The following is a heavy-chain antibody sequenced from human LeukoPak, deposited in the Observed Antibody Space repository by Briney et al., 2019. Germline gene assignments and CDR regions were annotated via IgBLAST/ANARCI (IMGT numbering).Heavy chain of an antibody. CDR1: GYTFTGYY. Sequence: ASVKVSCKASGYTFTGYYMHWVRQAPGQGLEWMGWINPNSGGTNYAQKFQGRVTMTRDTSISTAYMELSRLRSDDTAVYYCARDWGKYSSSSRFGEGPNWFDPWGQGTLVTVSS. CDR2: INPNSGGT. CDR3: ARDWGKYSSSSRFGEGPNWFDP. V-gene: IGHV1-2*02. D-gene: IGHD6-6*01. J-gene: IGHJ5*02.